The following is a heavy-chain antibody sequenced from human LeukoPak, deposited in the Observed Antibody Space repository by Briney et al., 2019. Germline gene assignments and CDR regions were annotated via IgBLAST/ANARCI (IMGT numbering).Heavy chain of an antibody. CDR2: LQYDRTNV. Sequence: GGSLRLSCAASRFSFSSYGMHWVRQAPGKGLEWVAYLQYDRTNVQYADSVRGRFTISRDNAKNSLYLQMNSLRAEDTAVYYCARGRSYGYSSGWYYFDYWGQGTLVTVSS. V-gene: IGHV3-30*02. CDR1: RFSFSSYG. J-gene: IGHJ4*02. CDR3: ARGRSYGYSSGWYYFDY. D-gene: IGHD6-19*01.